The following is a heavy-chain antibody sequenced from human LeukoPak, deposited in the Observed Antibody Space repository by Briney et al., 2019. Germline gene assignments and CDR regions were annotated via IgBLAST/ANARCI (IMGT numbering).Heavy chain of an antibody. V-gene: IGHV1-2*04. CDR2: INPNSGGT. D-gene: IGHD6-19*01. CDR1: GYTFTGYY. CDR3: ARGIPIIAVAGTFSYYYGMDV. Sequence: GASVKVSCKASGYTFTGYYMHWVRQAPGQGLEWMGWINPNSGGTNYAQKFQGWVTMTRDTSISTAYMELSRLRSDDTAVYYCARGIPIIAVAGTFSYYYGMDVWGQGTTVTVSS. J-gene: IGHJ6*02.